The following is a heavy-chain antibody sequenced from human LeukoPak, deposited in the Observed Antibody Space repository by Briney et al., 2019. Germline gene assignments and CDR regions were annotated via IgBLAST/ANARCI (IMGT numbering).Heavy chain of an antibody. V-gene: IGHV3-21*01. J-gene: IGHJ3*02. Sequence: GGSLRLSCAASGFTFSSYAMSWVRQAPGKGLEWVSSISSSSSYIYYADSVKGRFTISRDNAKNSLYLQMNSLRAEDTAVYYCARDGPSSSWYSYAHDAFDIWGQGTMVTVSS. CDR2: ISSSSSYI. CDR1: GFTFSSYA. D-gene: IGHD6-13*01. CDR3: ARDGPSSSWYSYAHDAFDI.